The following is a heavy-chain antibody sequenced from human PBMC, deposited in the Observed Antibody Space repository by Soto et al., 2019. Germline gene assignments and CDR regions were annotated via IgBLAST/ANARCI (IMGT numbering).Heavy chain of an antibody. CDR3: ARCYCSVGSCFTCWHFDL. CDR2: ISIEKGDT. D-gene: IGHD2-15*01. Sequence: QVQVVQSGAEVKKPGASVKVACKASGYSFDTFGMSWVCQAPGQGLEWMGWISIEKGDTNSAQKFQDRVTMTTDTSTSTAYMELRSLTSDDTAVYYCARCYCSVGSCFTCWHFDLWGRGTLVTVSS. CDR1: GYSFDTFG. V-gene: IGHV1-18*01. J-gene: IGHJ2*01.